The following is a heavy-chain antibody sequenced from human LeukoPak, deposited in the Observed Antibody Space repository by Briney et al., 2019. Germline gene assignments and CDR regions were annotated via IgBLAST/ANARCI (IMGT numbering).Heavy chain of an antibody. CDR2: INTDGSST. Sequence: PGGSLRLSCAASGFTFSSYWMHWVRQAPGKGLVWVSRINTDGSSTSYADSVKGRFTISRDNAKNTLYLQMNSLRAEDTAVYYCARALDEGARFDYWGQGTLVTVSS. CDR1: GFTFSSYW. CDR3: ARALDEGARFDY. J-gene: IGHJ4*02. V-gene: IGHV3-74*01.